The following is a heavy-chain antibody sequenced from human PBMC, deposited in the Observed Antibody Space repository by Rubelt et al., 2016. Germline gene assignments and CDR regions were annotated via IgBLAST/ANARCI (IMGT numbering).Heavy chain of an antibody. CDR2: INHSGST. J-gene: IGHJ4*02. CDR1: GGSFSGYY. Sequence: QVQLQQWGAGLLKPSETLSLTCAVYGGSFSGYYWSWIRQPPGKGLEWIGEINHSGSTNYNPSLKSRVTSSVDTSKNQFCLKLSSVTAADTAVYYCARLMGKGVVVPAAIEEDYWGQGTLVTVSS. CDR3: ARLMGKGVVVPAAIEEDY. D-gene: IGHD2-2*01. V-gene: IGHV4-34*01.